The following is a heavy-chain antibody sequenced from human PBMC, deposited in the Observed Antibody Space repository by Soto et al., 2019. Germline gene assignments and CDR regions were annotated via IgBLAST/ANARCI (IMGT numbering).Heavy chain of an antibody. J-gene: IGHJ3*02. CDR3: ARVSLGWRYFDWLGAFDI. CDR2: IKQDGSEK. Sequence: PGGSLRLSCAASGFTFSSYWMSWVRQAPGKGLEWVANIKQDGSEKYYVDSVKGRFTISRDNAKNSLYLQMNSLRAEDTAVYYCARVSLGWRYFDWLGAFDIWGQGTMVTVSS. V-gene: IGHV3-7*01. D-gene: IGHD3-9*01. CDR1: GFTFSSYW.